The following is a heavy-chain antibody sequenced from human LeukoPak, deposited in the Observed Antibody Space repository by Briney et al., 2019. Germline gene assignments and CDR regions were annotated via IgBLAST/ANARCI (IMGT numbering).Heavy chain of an antibody. CDR1: GFTFSDYY. V-gene: IGHV3-11*01. CDR3: ARWAPQYGGYAFDY. D-gene: IGHD6-25*01. CDR2: ISSSGGTI. J-gene: IGHJ4*02. Sequence: GGSLRLSCAASGFTFSDYYMSWIRQAPGKGLEWVSYISSSGGTIYYADSVKGRFTISRDNAKNSLYPQMNSLRAEDTAVYYRARWAPQYGGYAFDYWGQGTLVTVSS.